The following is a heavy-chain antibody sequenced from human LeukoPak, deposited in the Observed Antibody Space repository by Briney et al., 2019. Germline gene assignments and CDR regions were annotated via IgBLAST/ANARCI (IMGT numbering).Heavy chain of an antibody. CDR3: ARAMVRGVKGYYYYYMDV. D-gene: IGHD3-10*01. CDR1: GGSISSGSYY. Sequence: SETLSLTGTVSGGSISSGSYYWSWIRQPAGKGLEWIGRIYTSGSTNYNPSLKSRATISVDTSKNQFSLKLSSVTAADTAVYYCARAMVRGVKGYYYYYMDVWGKGTTVTVSS. J-gene: IGHJ6*03. V-gene: IGHV4-61*02. CDR2: IYTSGST.